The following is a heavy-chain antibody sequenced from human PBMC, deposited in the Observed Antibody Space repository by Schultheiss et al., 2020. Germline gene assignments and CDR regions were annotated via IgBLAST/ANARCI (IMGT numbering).Heavy chain of an antibody. CDR1: GGSVSSCRYY. Sequence: SETLSLTCTVSGGSVSSCRYYWSWIRQPPGKGLEWIGYISYSGSTNYNPSVKSRVTISVDTSKNQFSLKLSSVTAADTAVYYCARQPTDLSNWYFDLWGRGTLVTVSS. V-gene: IGHV4-61*01. CDR3: ARQPTDLSNWYFDL. CDR2: ISYSGST. J-gene: IGHJ2*01.